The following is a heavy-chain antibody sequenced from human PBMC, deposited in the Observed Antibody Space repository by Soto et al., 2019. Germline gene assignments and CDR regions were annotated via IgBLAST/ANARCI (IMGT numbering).Heavy chain of an antibody. CDR1: GFTFSSYG. V-gene: IGHV3-30*18. Sequence: PGGSLRLSCAASGFTFSSYGMHWVRQAPGKGLEWVAVISYDGSNKYYADSVKGRFTISRDNSKNTLYLQMNSLRAEDTAVYYCAKDDNSRYYEAAIDYWGQGTLVTVSS. CDR2: ISYDGSNK. J-gene: IGHJ4*02. D-gene: IGHD3-3*01. CDR3: AKDDNSRYYEAAIDY.